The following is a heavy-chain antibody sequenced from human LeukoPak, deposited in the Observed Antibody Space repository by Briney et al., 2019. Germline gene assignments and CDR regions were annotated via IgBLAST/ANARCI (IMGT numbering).Heavy chain of an antibody. CDR3: ARDRGGYFDY. CDR1: GFTFSSSA. J-gene: IGHJ4*02. Sequence: GGSLRLSCAASGFTFSSSAMSWVRQVPGKGLEWVSGISASGGSTSYADSVRGRFTISRDNAKNSLYLQMNSLRAEDTAVYYCARDRGGYFDYWGQGTLVTVSS. V-gene: IGHV3-23*01. D-gene: IGHD2-15*01. CDR2: ISASGGST.